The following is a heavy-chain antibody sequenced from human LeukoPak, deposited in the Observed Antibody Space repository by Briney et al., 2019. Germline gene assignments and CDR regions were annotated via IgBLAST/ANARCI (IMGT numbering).Heavy chain of an antibody. CDR2: INPNSGGT. Sequence: ASVKVSCKASGYTFTGYYMHWVRQAPGQGLEWMGWINPNSGGTNYAQKFQGRVTMTRDTSISTAYMELSRPRSDDTAVYYCARDKDFWSGYHFDYWGQGTLVTVSS. D-gene: IGHD3-3*01. V-gene: IGHV1-2*02. J-gene: IGHJ4*02. CDR1: GYTFTGYY. CDR3: ARDKDFWSGYHFDY.